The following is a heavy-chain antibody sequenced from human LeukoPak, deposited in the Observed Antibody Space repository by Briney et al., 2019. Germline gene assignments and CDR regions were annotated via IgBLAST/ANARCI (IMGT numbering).Heavy chain of an antibody. CDR3: ASVITFLEWINAFDI. D-gene: IGHD3-3*01. Sequence: SVKVSCKASGGTFSSYAISWVRQAPGQGLEWMGGIIPIFGTANYAQKFQGRVTITADKSTRTAYMELSSLRSEDTAVYYCASVITFLEWINAFDIWGQGTMVTVSS. V-gene: IGHV1-69*06. CDR2: IIPIFGTA. J-gene: IGHJ3*02. CDR1: GGTFSSYA.